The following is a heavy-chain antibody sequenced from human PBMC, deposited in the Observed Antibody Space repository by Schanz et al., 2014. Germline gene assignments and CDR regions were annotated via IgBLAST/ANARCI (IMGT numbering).Heavy chain of an antibody. J-gene: IGHJ4*02. D-gene: IGHD5-18*01. Sequence: VQLLESGGGLVQPGGSLRLSCAASGFTFSNYWMHWIRQPPGRGLEWVSYIGNGGVTIYYADSVKGRFTISRDNSKNSLYLQMNSLRAEDTAVYYCAKDAENTAMITDYFDYWGQGTLVTVSS. CDR3: AKDAENTAMITDYFDY. CDR1: GFTFSNYW. V-gene: IGHV3-11*01. CDR2: IGNGGVTI.